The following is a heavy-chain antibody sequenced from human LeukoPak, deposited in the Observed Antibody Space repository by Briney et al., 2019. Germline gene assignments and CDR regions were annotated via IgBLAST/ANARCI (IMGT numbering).Heavy chain of an antibody. CDR1: GFTFSSYG. J-gene: IGHJ4*02. V-gene: IGHV3-30*02. Sequence: GGSLRLSCAASGFTFSSYGMEWVRQAPGKGLEWVAFIRYDGSKKYYADSVKGRFTISRDNSKNTPYLQMNSLRAEDTAVYYCAKDHDYGDYRPLDYWGQGTLVTVSS. CDR3: AKDHDYGDYRPLDY. D-gene: IGHD4-17*01. CDR2: IRYDGSKK.